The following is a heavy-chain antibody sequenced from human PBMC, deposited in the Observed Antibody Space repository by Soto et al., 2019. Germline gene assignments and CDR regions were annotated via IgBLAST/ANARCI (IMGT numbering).Heavy chain of an antibody. V-gene: IGHV4-39*01. CDR2: IYYSGST. D-gene: IGHD3-3*01. Sequence: SDTLSLTCTVSGRSIGSSSYYWGWIRQAPGKGLEWIGSIYYSGSTYYNPSLKSRVTISVDTSKNQFSLKLSSVTAADTAVYYCARQPLGDFWSGYAYAFDIWGQGTMVS. CDR3: ARQPLGDFWSGYAYAFDI. CDR1: GRSIGSSSYY. J-gene: IGHJ3*02.